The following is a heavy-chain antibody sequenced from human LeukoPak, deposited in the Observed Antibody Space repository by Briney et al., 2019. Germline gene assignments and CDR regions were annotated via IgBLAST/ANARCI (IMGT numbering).Heavy chain of an antibody. V-gene: IGHV1-69*13. J-gene: IGHJ4*02. Sequence: GASVKVSCKASGGTFSSYAIGWVRQAPGQGLEWMGGIIPIFGTANYAQKFQGRVTITADESTSTAYVELSSLRSEDTAVYYCATSGDDYVWGSYRPFDYWGQGTLVTVSS. CDR1: GGTFSSYA. D-gene: IGHD3-16*02. CDR3: ATSGDDYVWGSYRPFDY. CDR2: IIPIFGTA.